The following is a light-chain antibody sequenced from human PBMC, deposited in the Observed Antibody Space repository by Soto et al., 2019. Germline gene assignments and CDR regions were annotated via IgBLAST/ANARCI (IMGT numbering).Light chain of an antibody. CDR2: GTS. J-gene: IGKJ4*01. Sequence: EIVLTQSPGTLSLSPGETATLSCRASQTIGRNYLAWYQQKPGQAPRLRIFGTSTRATGIPDRFSGSGSGTEFTLSISRLEPEDFAVYYCQQYASSPLLTFGGGTKVEIK. V-gene: IGKV3-20*01. CDR1: QTIGRNY. CDR3: QQYASSPLLT.